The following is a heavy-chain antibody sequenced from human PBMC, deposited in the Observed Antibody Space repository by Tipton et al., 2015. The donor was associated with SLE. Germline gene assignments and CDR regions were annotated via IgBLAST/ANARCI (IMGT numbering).Heavy chain of an antibody. CDR1: GGSISSSSYY. V-gene: IGHV4-39*07. CDR3: ARVGFYGSGRTWDMDV. D-gene: IGHD3-10*01. J-gene: IGHJ6*03. Sequence: TLSLTCTVSGGSISSSSYYWGWIRQPPGKGLEWIGSISYSGSTYYNPSLKSRVALPVDASNNQFSLKLTSVTAADTAVFYCARVGFYGSGRTWDMDVWGNGTTVTVSS. CDR2: ISYSGST.